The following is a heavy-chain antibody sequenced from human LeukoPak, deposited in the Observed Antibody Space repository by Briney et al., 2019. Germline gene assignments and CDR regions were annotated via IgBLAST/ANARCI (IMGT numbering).Heavy chain of an antibody. D-gene: IGHD4-23*01. CDR3: AREQNKDYGGNGDDAFDI. V-gene: IGHV3-11*06. CDR1: GFSFSDNH. Sequence: GRSLRLSCAASGFSFSDNHMSWIRQAPGKGLEWVSYISSSGSFTNYADSVKGRFTTSRDNAKNSLSLQMNSLRAEDAAVYYCAREQNKDYGGNGDDAFDIWGQGTMVTVSS. CDR2: ISSSGSFT. J-gene: IGHJ3*02.